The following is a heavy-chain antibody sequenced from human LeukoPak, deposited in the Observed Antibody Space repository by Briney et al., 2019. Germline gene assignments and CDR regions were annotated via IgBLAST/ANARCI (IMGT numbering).Heavy chain of an antibody. CDR3: ARYYDSSGYYYVRRREGWFDP. CDR2: IIPILGIA. Sequence: ASVKVSCKASGGTFSSYAISWVRQAPGQGLEWMGRIIPILGIANYAQKFQGRVTITADKSTSTAYMELSSLRSEDTAVYYCARYYDSSGYYYVRRREGWFDPWGQGTLVTVSS. J-gene: IGHJ5*02. V-gene: IGHV1-69*04. CDR1: GGTFSSYA. D-gene: IGHD3-22*01.